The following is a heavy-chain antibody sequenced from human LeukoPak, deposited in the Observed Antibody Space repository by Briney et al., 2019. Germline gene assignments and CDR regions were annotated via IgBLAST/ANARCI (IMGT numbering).Heavy chain of an antibody. CDR2: IKSKAHGGTT. D-gene: IGHD6-13*01. V-gene: IGHV3-15*01. CDR1: GFTFSNAY. CDR3: ATYSSSYYYFVY. Sequence: GGSLRLSCAASGFTFSNAYMSWVRQAPGKGLEWVGRIKSKAHGGTTEYAAPVKGRFTISRDDSKNTLFLQMNSLQTEDAALYYCATYSSSYYYFVYWGQGTLVTVPS. J-gene: IGHJ4*02.